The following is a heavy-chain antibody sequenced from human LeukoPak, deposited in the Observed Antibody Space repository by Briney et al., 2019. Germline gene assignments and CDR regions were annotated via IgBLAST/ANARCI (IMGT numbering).Heavy chain of an antibody. CDR3: ARDPGTGVLPRAFDI. CDR2: IYYSGST. CDR1: GGSISSGDYY. J-gene: IGHJ3*02. V-gene: IGHV4-30-4*08. D-gene: IGHD7-27*01. Sequence: SETLSLTCTVSGGSISSGDYYWSWIRQPPGKGLEWIGYIYYSGSTYYNPSLKSRVTISVDTSKNQFSLKLSSVTAADTAVYYCARDPGTGVLPRAFDIWGQGTMVTVSS.